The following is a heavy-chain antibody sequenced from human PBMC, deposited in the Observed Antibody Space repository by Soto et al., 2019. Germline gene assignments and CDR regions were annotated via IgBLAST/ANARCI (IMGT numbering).Heavy chain of an antibody. CDR2: ISAYNGNT. Sequence: QVQLVQSGAEVKKPGASVKVSCKASGYTFTSYGISWVRQAPGQGLEWMGWISAYNGNTNYAQKLQGRVTMTTDTSTSTGEMELRSLRSDDTAVYYCAREKGAGYSGSDFGYWGQGALVTVSS. CDR1: GYTFTSYG. J-gene: IGHJ4*02. CDR3: AREKGAGYSGSDFGY. D-gene: IGHD1-26*01. V-gene: IGHV1-18*01.